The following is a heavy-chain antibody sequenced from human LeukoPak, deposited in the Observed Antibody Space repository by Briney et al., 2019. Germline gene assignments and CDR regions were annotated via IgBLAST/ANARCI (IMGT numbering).Heavy chain of an antibody. D-gene: IGHD2-15*01. CDR2: IYYSGST. CDR1: GGSISSSSYY. CDR3: ARHSGYCSGGSCYYYYFDY. V-gene: IGHV4-39*01. Sequence: SETLSLTCTVSGGSISSSSYYWGWIRQSPGKGLEWIGSIYYSGSTYYNPSLKSRVTISVDASKNQFSLKLSSVTAADTAVYYCARHSGYCSGGSCYYYYFDYWGQGTLVTVSS. J-gene: IGHJ4*02.